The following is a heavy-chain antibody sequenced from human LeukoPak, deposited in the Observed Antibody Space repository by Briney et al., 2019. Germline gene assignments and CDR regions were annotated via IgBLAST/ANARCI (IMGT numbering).Heavy chain of an antibody. D-gene: IGHD2-2*01. V-gene: IGHV1-24*01. J-gene: IGHJ5*02. CDR1: GYTLTELS. CDR2: FDPEDGET. CDR3: ATDYSLYCSSTSCYFS. Sequence: ASVKVSCKVSGYTLTELSMHWVRQAPGKGLEWMGGFDPEDGETIYAQKFQGRVTMTEDTSTDTSYMELSSLRSEDTAVYYCATDYSLYCSSTSCYFSWGQGTLVNVSS.